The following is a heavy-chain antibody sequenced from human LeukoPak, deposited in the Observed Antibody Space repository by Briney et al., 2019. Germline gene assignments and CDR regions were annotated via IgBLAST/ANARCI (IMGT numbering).Heavy chain of an antibody. D-gene: IGHD3-10*01. Sequence: PSETLSLTCAVSGGSISSSNWWSWVRQPPGKGLEWIGEIYHSGSTNYNPSLKSRVTISVDTSKNQFSLKLSSVTAADTAVYYCARGRAGEVDSWGQGTLVTVSS. V-gene: IGHV4-4*02. J-gene: IGHJ4*02. CDR2: IYHSGST. CDR1: GGSISSSNW. CDR3: ARGRAGEVDS.